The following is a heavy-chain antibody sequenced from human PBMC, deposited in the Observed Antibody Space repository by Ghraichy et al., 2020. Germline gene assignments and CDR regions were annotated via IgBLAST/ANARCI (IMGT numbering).Heavy chain of an antibody. Sequence: GESLNISCAASGFTFSSYGMHWVRQAPGKGLEWVAVISYDGSNKYYADSVKGRFTISRDNSKNTLYLQMNSLRAEDTAVYYCAKGGGVYYDILTGYSYYFDYWGQGTLVTVSS. D-gene: IGHD3-9*01. V-gene: IGHV3-30*18. CDR1: GFTFSSYG. CDR3: AKGGGVYYDILTGYSYYFDY. J-gene: IGHJ4*02. CDR2: ISYDGSNK.